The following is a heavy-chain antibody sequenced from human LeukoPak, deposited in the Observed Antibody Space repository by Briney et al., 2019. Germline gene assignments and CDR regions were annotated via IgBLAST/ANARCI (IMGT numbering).Heavy chain of an antibody. Sequence: NHSGSTNYNPSLKSRVTISVDTSKNQFSLKLSSVTAADTAVYYCARNTRYCSGGSCPPRGYFDYWGQGTLVTVSS. CDR2: NHSGST. V-gene: IGHV4-34*01. D-gene: IGHD2-15*01. CDR3: ARNTRYCSGGSCPPRGYFDY. J-gene: IGHJ4*02.